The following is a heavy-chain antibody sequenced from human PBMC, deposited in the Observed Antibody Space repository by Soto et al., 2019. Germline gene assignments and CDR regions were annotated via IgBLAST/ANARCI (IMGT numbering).Heavy chain of an antibody. CDR2: ISSSSSTI. CDR3: AGSAWGGYTFAI. V-gene: IGHV3-48*01. CDR1: GFTFSSYA. Sequence: GGLRLSCAASGFTFSSYAMNWVHQAPGKGLEWVSSISSSSSTIYYADSVKGRFTISRDNAKNSLYLQMNSLRAEDTAVYYCAGSAWGGYTFAIWGQGTMVTVSS. J-gene: IGHJ3*02. D-gene: IGHD3-3*01.